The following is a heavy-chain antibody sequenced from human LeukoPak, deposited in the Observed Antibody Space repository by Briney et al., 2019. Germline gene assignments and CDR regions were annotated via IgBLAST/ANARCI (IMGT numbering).Heavy chain of an antibody. J-gene: IGHJ4*02. D-gene: IGHD3-10*01. CDR2: IWYDGGNK. CDR3: ARANYYSSGNYYGLDC. Sequence: GGSLRLSCAASGFSFNSYGMHWVGQAPGKGLEWVALIWYDGGNKYYAESVKGRFTISRDNSKNTVHLQMNSLRAEDMAVYHCARANYYSSGNYYGLDCWGQGILVTVSS. V-gene: IGHV3-33*01. CDR1: GFSFNSYG.